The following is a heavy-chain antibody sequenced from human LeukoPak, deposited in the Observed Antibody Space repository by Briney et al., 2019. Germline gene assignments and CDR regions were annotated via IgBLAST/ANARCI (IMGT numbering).Heavy chain of an antibody. CDR2: VYYSGSA. J-gene: IGHJ4*02. CDR3: ARGLIAAAGRNFDY. CDR1: GGSINSGGYY. V-gene: IGHV4-31*03. D-gene: IGHD6-13*01. Sequence: PSQTLSLTCTVSGGSINSGGYYWTWIRQHPGKGLEWIGYVYYSGSAYYNPSLRSRVTISVDTSKNLFSLKLSSVTAADTAVYYCARGLIAAAGRNFDYWGQGTLVTVSS.